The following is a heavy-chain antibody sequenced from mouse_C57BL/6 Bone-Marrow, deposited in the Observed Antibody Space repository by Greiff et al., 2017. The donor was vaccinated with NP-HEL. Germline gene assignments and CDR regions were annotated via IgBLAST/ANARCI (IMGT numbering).Heavy chain of an antibody. D-gene: IGHD2-12*01. J-gene: IGHJ4*01. Sequence: QVQLKDSGPELVKPGASVKLSCKASGYTFTSYDINWVKQRPGQGLEWIGWIYPRDGSTKYNEKFKGKATLTVDTSSSTAYMELHSLTSEDSAVYFCARYLYSPYYAMDYWGQGTSVTVSS. CDR1: GYTFTSYD. V-gene: IGHV1-85*01. CDR2: IYPRDGST. CDR3: ARYLYSPYYAMDY.